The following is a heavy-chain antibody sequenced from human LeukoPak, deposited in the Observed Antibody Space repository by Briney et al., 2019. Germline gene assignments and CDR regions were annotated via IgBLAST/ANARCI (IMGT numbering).Heavy chain of an antibody. D-gene: IGHD6-19*01. CDR1: GFTVSSNY. V-gene: IGHV3-53*01. Sequence: GGSLRLSCAASGFTVSSNYMSWVRQAPGKGLEWVSVIYSGGSTYYADSVKGRFTISRDNSKNTLYLQMNSLRAEDTAAYYCASWSGRYSSGHPYDYWGQGTLVTVSS. J-gene: IGHJ4*02. CDR3: ASWSGRYSSGHPYDY. CDR2: IYSGGST.